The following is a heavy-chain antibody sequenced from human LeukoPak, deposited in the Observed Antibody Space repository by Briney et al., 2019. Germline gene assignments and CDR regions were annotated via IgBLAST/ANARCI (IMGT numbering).Heavy chain of an antibody. CDR1: GGSISSGSYY. D-gene: IGHD1-26*01. V-gene: IGHV4-61*02. CDR3: AREASGSHQHWYFDL. CDR2: IYTSGST. J-gene: IGHJ2*01. Sequence: PSETLSLTCTVSGGSISSGSYYWSWIRQPAGTGLEWIGRIYTSGSTNYNPSLKSRVTISVDTSKNQFSLKLSSVTAADTAVYYCAREASGSHQHWYFDLWGRGTLVTVSS.